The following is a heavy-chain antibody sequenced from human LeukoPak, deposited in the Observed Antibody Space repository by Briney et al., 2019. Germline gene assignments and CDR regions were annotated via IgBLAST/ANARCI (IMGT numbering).Heavy chain of an antibody. CDR3: AKGAATQAYYHMDV. CDR2: ISWNSNNI. Sequence: GGSLRLSCAASGFTFSSYSMNWVRQAPGKGLEWVSGISWNSNNIGYADSVKGRFTISRDNAKNSLYLQMNSLRAEDMALYYCAKGAATQAYYHMDVWGKGTTVTVSS. J-gene: IGHJ6*03. CDR1: GFTFSSYS. V-gene: IGHV3-9*03. D-gene: IGHD2-15*01.